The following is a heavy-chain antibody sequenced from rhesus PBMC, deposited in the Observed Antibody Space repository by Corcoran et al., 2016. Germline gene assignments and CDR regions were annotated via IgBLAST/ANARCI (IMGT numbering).Heavy chain of an antibody. V-gene: IGHV4-173*01. D-gene: IGHD6S26*01. CDR2: VFGSDGST. CDR1: GDSISRDY. CDR3: ARRGGRGWSLDY. J-gene: IGHJ4*01. Sequence: QLQLQESGPGLVKPSETLSLTSAVSGDSISRDYWPRIRQPPGKGLEWIGRVFGSDGSTDYNPSLKSRVTISKDTSNNQFSLTLRSVTAADSAVYYCARRGGRGWSLDYWGQGVLVTVSS.